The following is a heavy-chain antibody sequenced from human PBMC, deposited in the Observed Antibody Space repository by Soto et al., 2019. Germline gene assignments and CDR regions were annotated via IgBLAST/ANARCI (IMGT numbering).Heavy chain of an antibody. CDR3: ARGGSSWSAEYYQH. CDR2: ISGYNGDT. J-gene: IGHJ1*01. CDR1: GYIFSNYG. V-gene: IGHV1-18*01. Sequence: QVQLVQSGADVKKPGASVKVSCKASGYIFSNYGISWVRQAPGQGPEWMGWISGYNGDTNYAQTLQGRVTMTTDTSTSTAYMELRSLRSDDTAVYYCARGGSSWSAEYYQHWGQGTLVIVSS. D-gene: IGHD6-13*01.